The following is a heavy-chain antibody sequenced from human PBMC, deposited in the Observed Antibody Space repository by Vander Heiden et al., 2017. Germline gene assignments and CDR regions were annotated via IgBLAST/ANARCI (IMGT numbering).Heavy chain of an antibody. CDR3: AKGFSGCSSTSCYNWFDP. Sequence: EVQLLESGGGLVQPGGSLSLSCAAPGFTFSSYAMSWVRQAPGKGLEWVSAISGSGGSTYYADSVKGRFTISRDNSKNTLYLQMNSLRAEDTAVYYCAKGFSGCSSTSCYNWFDPWGQGTLVTVSS. D-gene: IGHD2-2*01. J-gene: IGHJ5*02. CDR1: GFTFSSYA. CDR2: ISGSGGST. V-gene: IGHV3-23*01.